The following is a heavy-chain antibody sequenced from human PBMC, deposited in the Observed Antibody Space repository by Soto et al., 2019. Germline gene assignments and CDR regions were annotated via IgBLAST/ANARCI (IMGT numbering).Heavy chain of an antibody. D-gene: IGHD1-1*01. V-gene: IGHV3-33*01. Sequence: QVQLVESGGGVVQPGRSLGLSCAASGFTFSSYGMHWVRQAPGKGLEWVAVIWYDGSNKYYADSVKGRFTISRDNSKNTLYLQMNSLRAEDTAVYYCARDGGSTTVGGMDVWGQGTTVTVSS. CDR3: ARDGGSTTVGGMDV. J-gene: IGHJ6*02. CDR1: GFTFSSYG. CDR2: IWYDGSNK.